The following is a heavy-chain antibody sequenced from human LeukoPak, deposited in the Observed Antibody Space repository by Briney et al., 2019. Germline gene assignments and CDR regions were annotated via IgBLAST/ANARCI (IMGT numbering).Heavy chain of an antibody. J-gene: IGHJ4*02. V-gene: IGHV4-38-2*02. CDR2: IYHSGST. D-gene: IGHD5-24*01. CDR1: GYSISSGYY. Sequence: SETLSLTCTVSGYSISSGYYWGWIRQPPGKGLEWIGNIYHSGSTYYNPSLKSRLTISVDTSKNQFSLKLSSVTAADTAVYYCARGDGYNYWGQGTLVTVSS. CDR3: ARGDGYNY.